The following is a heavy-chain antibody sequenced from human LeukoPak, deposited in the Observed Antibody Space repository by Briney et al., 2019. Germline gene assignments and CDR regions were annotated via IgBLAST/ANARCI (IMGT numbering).Heavy chain of an antibody. V-gene: IGHV3-23*01. CDR3: AKDTSGSTSYSYHYGMDV. CDR2: ISGSGGTT. J-gene: IGHJ6*02. Sequence: GGSLRLSCVTSGFTFSSYAMSWVRQAPGKGLEWVSVISGSGGTTYYADSVKGRFTISRDNSKSTLYLQMNSLRAKDTAVYYCAKDTSGSTSYSYHYGMDVWGQGTTVTVSS. CDR1: GFTFSSYA. D-gene: IGHD1-26*01.